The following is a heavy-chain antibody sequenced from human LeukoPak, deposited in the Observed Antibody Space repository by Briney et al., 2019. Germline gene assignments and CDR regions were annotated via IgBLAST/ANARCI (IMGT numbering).Heavy chain of an antibody. CDR2: IYYSGST. D-gene: IGHD2-2*01. J-gene: IGHJ5*02. CDR3: AGTMVVDPAAMRLSGFAP. Sequence: SETLSLTCTVSGGSISSYYWSWIRQPPGKGLEWIGYIYYSGSTNYNPSLKSRVTISVDTSKNQFSLKLSSVTAADTAVYYCAGTMVVDPAAMRLSGFAPGGRETLVTVSS. V-gene: IGHV4-59*12. CDR1: GGSISSYY.